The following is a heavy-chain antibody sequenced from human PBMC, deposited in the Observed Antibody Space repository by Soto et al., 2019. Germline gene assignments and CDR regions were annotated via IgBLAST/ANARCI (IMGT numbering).Heavy chain of an antibody. V-gene: IGHV4-59*02. CDR2: THHTGRT. CDR3: AKWNQGGRAFDS. D-gene: IGHD1-1*01. CDR1: GDSVTRYF. Sequence: QVQLQESGRGLVRPSETLSLNCAVSGDSVTRYFWNWVRQPPGKALEWIGYTHHTGRTRYNPSLRGXXATSVDTSKNQFSLILTSVTAADTAVYYCAKWNQGGRAFDSWGQGILVAVSS. J-gene: IGHJ4*02.